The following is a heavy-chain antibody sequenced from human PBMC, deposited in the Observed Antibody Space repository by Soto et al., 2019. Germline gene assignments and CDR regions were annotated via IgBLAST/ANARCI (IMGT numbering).Heavy chain of an antibody. V-gene: IGHV3-23*01. CDR3: SIVWPPQYTYGYSFDY. D-gene: IGHD5-18*01. CDR2: IYDDTSST. Sequence: GGSLRLSCVASGFTFRNYAMSWVRQAPGEGLEGGSGIYDDTSSTYDADSVKGRFTISRDNSKNTLYLQMNSLRAEDTALYYCSIVWPPQYTYGYSFDYWGQGTLGTGS. J-gene: IGHJ4*02. CDR1: GFTFRNYA.